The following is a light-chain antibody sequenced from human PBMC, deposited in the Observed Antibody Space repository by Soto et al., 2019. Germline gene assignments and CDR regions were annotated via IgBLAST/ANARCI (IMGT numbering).Light chain of an antibody. V-gene: IGKV1-5*01. CDR3: LQDYGDSWT. J-gene: IGKJ1*01. CDR2: DAS. Sequence: DIQMTQSPSTLSASVGDRVTITCRASQNIRTWLSWYQQKPGKAPNLLIFDASSLHSGVPSRFSGSGSGTEFTLTISSLQPEDFASYYCLQDYGDSWTFGQGTKVEIE. CDR1: QNIRTW.